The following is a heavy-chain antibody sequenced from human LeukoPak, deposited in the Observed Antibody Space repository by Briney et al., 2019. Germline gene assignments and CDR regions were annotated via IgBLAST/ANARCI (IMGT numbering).Heavy chain of an antibody. D-gene: IGHD6-19*01. Sequence: GGSLRLSCSASGFTVSFNYMSWVRQAPGKGLEWISVIYSGGSTYYADSVKGRFTISRDDSKNTLYLQMNSLRAEDTAIYYCARAQWRTYSYYYMDVWGKGTTVTVSS. CDR1: GFTVSFNY. CDR2: IYSGGST. V-gene: IGHV3-53*01. J-gene: IGHJ6*03. CDR3: ARAQWRTYSYYYMDV.